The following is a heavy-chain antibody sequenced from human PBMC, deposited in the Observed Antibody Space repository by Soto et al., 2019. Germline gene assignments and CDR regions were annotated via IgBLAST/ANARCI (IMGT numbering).Heavy chain of an antibody. CDR1: GFTFSSYA. V-gene: IGHV3-30-3*01. D-gene: IGHD6-19*01. J-gene: IGHJ4*02. CDR3: VRDKSPYSSGWHNRHFDY. Sequence: QVQLVESGGGVVQPGRSLRLSCAASGFTFSSYAMHWVRQAPGKGLGWVAVISYDGSNKYYADSVKGRFTISRENSKTLYLQMNSLRAEDTAVYYCVRDKSPYSSGWHNRHFDYWGQGTLVTVSS. CDR2: ISYDGSNK.